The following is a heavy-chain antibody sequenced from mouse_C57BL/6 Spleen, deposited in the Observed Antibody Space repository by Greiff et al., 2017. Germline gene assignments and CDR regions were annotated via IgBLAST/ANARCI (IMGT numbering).Heavy chain of an antibody. J-gene: IGHJ4*01. CDR1: GYTFTDYE. CDR2: IDPETGGT. CDR3: TRLPGFITTGWGAMDY. V-gene: IGHV1-15*01. D-gene: IGHD1-1*01. Sequence: VKLQESGAELVRPGASVTLSCKASGYTFTDYEMHWVKQTPVHGLEWIGAIDPETGGTAYNQKFKGKAILTADKSSSTAYMELRSLTSEDSAVYYCTRLPGFITTGWGAMDYWGQGTSVTVSS.